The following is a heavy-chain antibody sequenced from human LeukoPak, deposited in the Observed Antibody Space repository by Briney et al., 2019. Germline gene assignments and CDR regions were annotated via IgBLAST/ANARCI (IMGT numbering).Heavy chain of an antibody. D-gene: IGHD6-13*01. CDR2: INHSGST. J-gene: IGHJ6*03. CDR3: AREYSSSWYYYYYYMDV. V-gene: IGHV4-34*01. CDR1: GGSFSGYY. Sequence: PSETLSLTCAVYGGSFSGYYWSWIRQPPGKGLEWIGEINHSGSTNHNPSLKSRVTISVDTSKNQFSLKLSSVTAADTPVYYCAREYSSSWYYYYYYMDVWGKGTTVTVSS.